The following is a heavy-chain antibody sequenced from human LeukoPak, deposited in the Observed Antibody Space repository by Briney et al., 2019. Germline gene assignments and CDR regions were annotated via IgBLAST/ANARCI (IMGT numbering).Heavy chain of an antibody. J-gene: IGHJ4*02. Sequence: SETPSLTCTVSGGSISSGDYYWSWIRQPPGKGLEWIGYIYYSGSTNYNPSLKSRVTISVDTSKNQFSLKLSSVTAADTAVYYCARMTRERARLGELSPYFDYWGQGTLVTVSS. CDR2: IYYSGST. CDR3: ARMTRERARLGELSPYFDY. CDR1: GGSISSGDYY. D-gene: IGHD3-16*02. V-gene: IGHV4-61*08.